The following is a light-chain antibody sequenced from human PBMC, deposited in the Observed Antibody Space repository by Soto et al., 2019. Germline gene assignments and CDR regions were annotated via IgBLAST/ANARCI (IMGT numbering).Light chain of an antibody. CDR2: AAS. J-gene: IGKJ1*01. V-gene: IGKV1-27*01. CDR1: QGIGTY. CDR3: QKYNRAPRT. Sequence: DIQMTQSPSSLSASVGDRVTVTCRASQGIGTYLAWYQQRPGKVPKLLIYAASTLQSGVPSRFSGSGSGTDFTLTISSLQHEDVASYYCQKYNRAPRTFGQGTKVEIK.